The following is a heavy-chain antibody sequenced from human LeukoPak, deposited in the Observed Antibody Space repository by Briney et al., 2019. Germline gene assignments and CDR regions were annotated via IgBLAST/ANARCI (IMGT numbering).Heavy chain of an antibody. V-gene: IGHV3-11*04. CDR2: ISSSGTTL. Sequence: GGSLRLSCAASGFTFSDYYMTWIRQAPGKGLEWVSHISSSGTTLYFADSVKGRFTISRDNAKNSLYLQMNSLRAEDTAVYYCARDRDSSGWYYFDYWGQGTLVTVSS. D-gene: IGHD6-19*01. CDR1: GFTFSDYY. J-gene: IGHJ4*02. CDR3: ARDRDSSGWYYFDY.